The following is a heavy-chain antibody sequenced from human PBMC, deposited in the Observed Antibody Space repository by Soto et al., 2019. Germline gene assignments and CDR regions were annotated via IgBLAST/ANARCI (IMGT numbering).Heavy chain of an antibody. D-gene: IGHD6-6*01. V-gene: IGHV1-3*01. CDR3: ARDIAARNNWFDP. CDR2: INAGNGNT. J-gene: IGHJ5*02. Sequence: ASVKVSCTASGYTFTSYAMHWVRQAPGQRLEWMGWINAGNGNTKYSQKFQGRVTITRDTSASTAYMELSSLRSEDTAVYYCARDIAARNNWFDPWGQGTLVTVSS. CDR1: GYTFTSYA.